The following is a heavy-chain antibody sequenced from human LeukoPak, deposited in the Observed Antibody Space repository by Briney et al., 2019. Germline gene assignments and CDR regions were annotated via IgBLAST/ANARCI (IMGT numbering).Heavy chain of an antibody. J-gene: IGHJ3*02. CDR3: ARRESPLDALDI. CDR1: GGSISSSNW. CDR2: IYHSGST. V-gene: IGHV4-4*02. Sequence: SETLSLTCAVSGGSISSSNWWSWVRQPPGKGLEWIGEIYHSGSTNYNPSLKSRVTISVDKSKNQFSQKLSSVTAADTAVYYCARRESPLDALDIWGQGTMVTVSS. D-gene: IGHD3-10*01.